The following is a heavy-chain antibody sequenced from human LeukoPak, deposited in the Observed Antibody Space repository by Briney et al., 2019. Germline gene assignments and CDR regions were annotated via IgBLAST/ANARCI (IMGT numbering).Heavy chain of an antibody. Sequence: GGSLRLSCAASGFTFSSYGMHWVRQAPGKGLEWVAFIRYDGSNKYYADSVKGRFTISRDNSKNTLYLQMNSLRAEDTAVYYCAKEGYSGYDYVPWFDPWGQGTLATVSS. D-gene: IGHD5-12*01. CDR1: GFTFSSYG. J-gene: IGHJ5*02. CDR2: IRYDGSNK. V-gene: IGHV3-30*02. CDR3: AKEGYSGYDYVPWFDP.